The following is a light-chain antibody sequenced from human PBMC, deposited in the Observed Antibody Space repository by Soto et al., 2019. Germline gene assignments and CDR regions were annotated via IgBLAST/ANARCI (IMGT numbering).Light chain of an antibody. V-gene: IGLV2-14*01. Sequence: QSALDQPASVSGSPGQSITISCTGTSSDVGGYNYVSWYQQHPGKAPKLMIYDVSNRPSGVSNRFSGSKSGNTASLTISGVQAEDEADYYCSSYTSSSILYVFGTGTKVTVL. CDR1: SSDVGGYNY. CDR2: DVS. J-gene: IGLJ1*01. CDR3: SSYTSSSILYV.